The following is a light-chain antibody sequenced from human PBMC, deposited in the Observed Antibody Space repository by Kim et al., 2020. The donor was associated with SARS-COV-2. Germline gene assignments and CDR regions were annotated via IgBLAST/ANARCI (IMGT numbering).Light chain of an antibody. V-gene: IGLV2-8*01. CDR2: EVN. J-gene: IGLJ3*02. Sequence: QSALTQPPSASGSPGQSVTISCTGSSSDVGGYNYVSWYQQHPGEVPKLIIYEVNNRPSGVPDRFSGSKSGNTASLTVSGLQAEDEADYYCCSFGGDNWVFGGGTRLTVL. CDR1: SSDVGGYNY. CDR3: CSFGGDNWV.